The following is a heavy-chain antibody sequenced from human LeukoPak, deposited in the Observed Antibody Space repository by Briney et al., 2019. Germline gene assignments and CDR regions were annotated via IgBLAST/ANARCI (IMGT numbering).Heavy chain of an antibody. CDR2: IYGGGST. J-gene: IGHJ6*03. V-gene: IGHV3-53*01. CDR3: ARDRSDGNYYMVV. CDR1: GFTVSNNY. D-gene: IGHD5-24*01. Sequence: GGSLRLSCAASGFTVSNNYMSWGRQAPGKGLEWVSVIYGGGSTSYADSVKGRFTISRDNSQNPLYLQMNSLRADDTAVYYCARDRSDGNYYMVVWGKGTTVIVSS.